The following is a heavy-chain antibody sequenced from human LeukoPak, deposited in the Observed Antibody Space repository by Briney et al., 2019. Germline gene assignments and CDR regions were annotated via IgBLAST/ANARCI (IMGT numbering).Heavy chain of an antibody. V-gene: IGHV4-30-2*01. Sequence: PSHTLSLTCAVSGGSISSGGYSWSWLRQPPGKGLAWIGYIYHSGSTYYNPSLKSRVTISVDRSKNQFSLKLSSVTAADTAVYYCARGQSSGYYYDYWGQGTLVTVSS. CDR3: ARGQSSGYYYDY. CDR2: IYHSGST. CDR1: GGSISSGGYS. D-gene: IGHD3-22*01. J-gene: IGHJ4*02.